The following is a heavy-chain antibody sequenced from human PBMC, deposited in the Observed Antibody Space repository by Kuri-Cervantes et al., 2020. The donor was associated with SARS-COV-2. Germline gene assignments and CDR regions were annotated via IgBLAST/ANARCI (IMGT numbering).Heavy chain of an antibody. J-gene: IGHJ4*02. Sequence: GESLKISCAASGFAFSNYAMSWVRQAPGKGLEWVANIKQDGSEKYYVDSVKGRFTISRANAKNSLYLQMNSLRAEDTAVYYCARVGYCSSTSCRRFDYWGQGTLVTVSS. D-gene: IGHD2-2*01. CDR1: GFAFSNYA. CDR3: ARVGYCSSTSCRRFDY. CDR2: IKQDGSEK. V-gene: IGHV3-7*05.